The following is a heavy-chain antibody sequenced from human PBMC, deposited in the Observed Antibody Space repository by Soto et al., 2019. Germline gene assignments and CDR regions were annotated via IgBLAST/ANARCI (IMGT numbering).Heavy chain of an antibody. V-gene: IGHV1-18*04. CDR3: ARQDVVVPRTIPEFDP. J-gene: IGHJ5*02. D-gene: IGHD2-2*02. CDR1: GYTFNMYG. Sequence: QVQLVQSGAEVKKPGASVKVSCKASGYTFNMYGITWVRQAPGQGLERMGWISAYNGNTNYAQKLQGRVTMTTDTSTSTAYMELRSLRSDDTAVYYCARQDVVVPRTIPEFDPWGQGTLVTVSS. CDR2: ISAYNGNT.